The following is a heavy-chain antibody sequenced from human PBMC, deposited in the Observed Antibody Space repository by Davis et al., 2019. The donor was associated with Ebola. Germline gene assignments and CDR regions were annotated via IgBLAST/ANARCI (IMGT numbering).Heavy chain of an antibody. Sequence: GESLKISCAASGFTFSSYAMSWVRQAPGKGLEWVSAISGSGGSTYYADSVKGRFTISRDNSKNTLYLQMNSLRAEDTAVYYCARWIWDGMDVWGQGTTVTVSS. CDR1: GFTFSSYA. CDR2: ISGSGGST. D-gene: IGHD2-2*03. V-gene: IGHV3-23*01. CDR3: ARWIWDGMDV. J-gene: IGHJ6*02.